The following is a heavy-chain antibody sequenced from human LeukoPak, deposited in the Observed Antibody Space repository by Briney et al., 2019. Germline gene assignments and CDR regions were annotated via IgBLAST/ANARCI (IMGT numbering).Heavy chain of an antibody. CDR1: GYTFTSYY. Sequence: ASVKVSCKASGYTFTSYYMHWVRQAPGQGLEWMGIINPSGGSTSYAQKFQGRVTMTRDTSTSTVYMELSSLRSEDTAVYYCARLRMEDIVVVPAAKPLEVFDYWGQGTLVTVSS. V-gene: IGHV1-46*01. D-gene: IGHD2-2*02. CDR3: ARLRMEDIVVVPAAKPLEVFDY. J-gene: IGHJ4*02. CDR2: INPSGGST.